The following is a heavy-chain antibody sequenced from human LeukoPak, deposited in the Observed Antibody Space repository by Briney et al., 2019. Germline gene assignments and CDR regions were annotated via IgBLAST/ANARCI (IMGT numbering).Heavy chain of an antibody. CDR2: RYYRSKWYN. D-gene: IGHD6-19*01. CDR3: ARDFGTTGWHTFDY. J-gene: IGHJ4*02. Sequence: SQTLSLTCVVSGDSVSSKNGAWNWIRQSPSRGLEWLGRRYYRSKWYNDYAESMEGRVTISQDTSKNQYSLHLNSVAPDDTAVYYCARDFGTTGWHTFDYWGQGTLVTVSS. CDR1: GDSVSSKNGA. V-gene: IGHV6-1*01.